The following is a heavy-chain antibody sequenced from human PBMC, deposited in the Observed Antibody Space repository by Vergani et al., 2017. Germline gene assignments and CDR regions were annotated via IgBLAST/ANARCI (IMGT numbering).Heavy chain of an antibody. CDR3: ARRSLAARLHAFDI. Sequence: QVQLQQWGAGLLKPSETLSLTCAVYGGSFSGYYWSWIRQPPGKGLEWIGEINHSGSTNYNPSLKSRVTISVDTSMNQFSLKLSSVTAADTAVYYCARRSLAARLHAFDIWGQGTMVTVSS. CDR1: GGSFSGYY. D-gene: IGHD6-6*01. J-gene: IGHJ3*02. CDR2: INHSGST. V-gene: IGHV4-34*01.